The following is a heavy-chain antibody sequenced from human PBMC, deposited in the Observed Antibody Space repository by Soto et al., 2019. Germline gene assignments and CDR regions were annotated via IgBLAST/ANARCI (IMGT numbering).Heavy chain of an antibody. CDR1: GGTFSSYT. CDR2: IIPILGIA. D-gene: IGHD6-13*01. J-gene: IGHJ4*02. Sequence: GASVKVSCKASGGTFSSYTISWVRQAPGQGLEWMGRIIPILGIANYAQKFQGRVTITADKSTSTAYMELSSLRSEDTAVYYCAKILAAADNNPVYWGQGTLVTVSS. CDR3: AKILAAADNNPVY. V-gene: IGHV1-69*02.